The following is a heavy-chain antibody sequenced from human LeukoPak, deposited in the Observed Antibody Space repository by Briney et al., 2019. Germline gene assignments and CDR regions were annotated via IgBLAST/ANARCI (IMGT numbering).Heavy chain of an antibody. CDR2: INHSGST. Sequence: SETLSLTCTVSGGSISSYYWSWIRQPPGKGLEWIGEINHSGSTNYNPSLKSRVTISVDTSKNQFSLKLSSVTAADTAVYYCARGMTNDSSGYYYFDYWGQGTLVTVSS. CDR1: GGSISSYY. CDR3: ARGMTNDSSGYYYFDY. D-gene: IGHD3-22*01. J-gene: IGHJ4*02. V-gene: IGHV4-34*01.